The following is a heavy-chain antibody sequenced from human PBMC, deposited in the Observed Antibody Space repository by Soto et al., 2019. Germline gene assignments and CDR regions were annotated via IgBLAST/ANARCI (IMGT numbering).Heavy chain of an antibody. D-gene: IGHD3-3*01. V-gene: IGHV1-8*01. CDR1: GYTFTSYD. J-gene: IGHJ6*02. CDR3: ARGLVSLSYYDFWSGYYYGMDV. CDR2: MNPNSGNT. Sequence: QVKLVQSGAEVKKPGASVKVSCKASGYTFTSYDINWVRQATGQGLEWMGWMNPNSGNTGYAQKFQGRVNMTRNTGISTTYMDLSSLRSEDPAVYYCARGLVSLSYYDFWSGYYYGMDVWGQGTTVTVSS.